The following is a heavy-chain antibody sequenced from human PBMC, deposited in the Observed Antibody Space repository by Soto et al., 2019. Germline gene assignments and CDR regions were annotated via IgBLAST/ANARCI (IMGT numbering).Heavy chain of an antibody. V-gene: IGHV4-34*01. CDR1: GGSFSAYY. Sequence: SETLSLTCAVYGGSFSAYYWSWIRQSPGKELEWIGEVNPTGTTNYNPSLKSRVTMSLDTSKNQFSLNVNYVTAADTALYYCARSRQKSLVDDFDIWGQGTMVT. D-gene: IGHD6-19*01. J-gene: IGHJ3*02. CDR3: ARSRQKSLVDDFDI. CDR2: VNPTGTT.